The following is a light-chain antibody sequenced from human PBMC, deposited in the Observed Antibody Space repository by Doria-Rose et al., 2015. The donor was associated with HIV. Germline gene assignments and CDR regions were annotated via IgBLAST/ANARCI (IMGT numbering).Light chain of an antibody. CDR1: QSFSSTY. Sequence: TQSPGTLSLSPGERATLSCRASQSFSSTYLAWYQQKPGQAPSLLIYDGSPRATGIPDRFSASGSGTDFTLTINRLEPEDFALYYCHQYGTSWTFGQGTKVEI. CDR3: HQYGTSWT. V-gene: IGKV3-20*01. J-gene: IGKJ1*01. CDR2: DGS.